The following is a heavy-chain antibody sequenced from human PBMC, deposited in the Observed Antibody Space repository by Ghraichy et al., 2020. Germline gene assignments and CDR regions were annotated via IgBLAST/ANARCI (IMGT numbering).Heavy chain of an antibody. Sequence: GGSLRLSCAASGFTFSSYSMNWVRQAPGKGLEWVSYISSSSSTIYYADSVKGRFTISRDNAKNSLYLQMNSLRDEDTAVYYCASGTVTGYSSSWPNWFDPSGPVTLVTVSS. CDR1: GFTFSSYS. D-gene: IGHD6-13*01. CDR2: ISSSSSTI. J-gene: IGHJ5*02. CDR3: ASGTVTGYSSSWPNWFDP. V-gene: IGHV3-48*02.